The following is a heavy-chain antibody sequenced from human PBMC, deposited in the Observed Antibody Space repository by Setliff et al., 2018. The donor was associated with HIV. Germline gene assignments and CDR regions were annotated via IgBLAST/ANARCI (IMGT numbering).Heavy chain of an antibody. D-gene: IGHD6-19*01. CDR2: INVGSGNT. CDR3: ARDVGSVWHNWFDP. Sequence: ASVKVSCNASGYGFTRKIIHWVRQAPGQRLEWMGWINVGSGNTKYSLRFQDRVTLTRDTSATTAYMELSSLRSEDTAVYYCARDVGSVWHNWFDPWGQGTLVTVSS. V-gene: IGHV1-3*01. J-gene: IGHJ5*02. CDR1: GYGFTRKI.